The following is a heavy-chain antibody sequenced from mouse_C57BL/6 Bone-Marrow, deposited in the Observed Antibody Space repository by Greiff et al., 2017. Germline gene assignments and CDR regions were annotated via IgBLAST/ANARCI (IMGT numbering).Heavy chain of an antibody. CDR3: TTDGNYVEYYFDC. J-gene: IGHJ2*01. CDR1: GFNIKDDY. CDR2: IDPENGDT. V-gene: IGHV14-4*01. D-gene: IGHD2-1*01. Sequence: EVQLQQSGAELVRPGASVKLSCTASGFNIKDDYMHWVKQRPEQGLEWIGWIDPENGDTEYASKFQGKATITADTSSNTDYLQLSSLTSEDTAVYYCTTDGNYVEYYFDCWGQGTTLTVSS.